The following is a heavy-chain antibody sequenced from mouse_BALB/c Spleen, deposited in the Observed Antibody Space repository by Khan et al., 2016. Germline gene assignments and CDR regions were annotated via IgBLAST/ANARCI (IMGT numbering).Heavy chain of an antibody. J-gene: IGHJ3*01. CDR2: ISYSGST. CDR3: ARSTTATRLFAY. Sequence: VQLKESGPGLVKPSQSLSLTCTVTGYSITSDYAWNWIRQFPGNKLEWMGYISYSGSTSYNPSLKSRISITRDTSKNQFFLQLNSVTTEDTATSYYARSTTATRLFAYWGQGTLVTVSA. V-gene: IGHV3-2*02. CDR1: GYSITSDYA. D-gene: IGHD1-2*01.